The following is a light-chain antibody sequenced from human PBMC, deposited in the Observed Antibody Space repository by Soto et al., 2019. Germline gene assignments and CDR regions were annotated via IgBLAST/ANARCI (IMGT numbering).Light chain of an antibody. J-gene: IGKJ2*01. CDR3: QQYNNWPHT. Sequence: EVVLTQSPGTLSLSPGDRATLSCTASQSVSSNSLAWYQQIPGQPPRLLIYGASSRATGVPDRFTGSGSETHFTLTITRLEPEDFAVYYCQQYNNWPHTFGQGTKVDIK. CDR1: QSVSSNS. V-gene: IGKV3-20*01. CDR2: GAS.